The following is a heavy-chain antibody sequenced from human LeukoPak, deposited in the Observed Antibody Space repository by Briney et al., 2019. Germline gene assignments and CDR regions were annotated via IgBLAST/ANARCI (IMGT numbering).Heavy chain of an antibody. CDR1: GGSLSSYY. D-gene: IGHD3-22*01. CDR3: ARGTLYDSSGQTFDY. J-gene: IGHJ4*02. CDR2: IYYSGST. V-gene: IGHV4-59*01. Sequence: SETLSLTCTDSGGSLSSYYWSWLRQPPGKKLEWIGYIYYSGSTNYNPSLKSRVTISVDTSKNQFSLKLSSVTAADTAVYYCARGTLYDSSGQTFDYWGQGTLVTVSS.